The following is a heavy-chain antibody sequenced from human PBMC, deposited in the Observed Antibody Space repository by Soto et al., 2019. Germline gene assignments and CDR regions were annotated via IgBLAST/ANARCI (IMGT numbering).Heavy chain of an antibody. J-gene: IGHJ4*02. Sequence: ASVKVSCKVSGYTLTELSMHWVRQAPGKGLEWMGGFDPEDGETIYAQKFQGRVTMTEDTSTDTAYMELSSLRSEDTAVYYCATDPKGDYTRLTSGWWDWGQGTLVTVSS. CDR3: ATDPKGDYTRLTSGWWD. CDR1: GYTLTELS. CDR2: FDPEDGET. V-gene: IGHV1-24*01. D-gene: IGHD6-19*01.